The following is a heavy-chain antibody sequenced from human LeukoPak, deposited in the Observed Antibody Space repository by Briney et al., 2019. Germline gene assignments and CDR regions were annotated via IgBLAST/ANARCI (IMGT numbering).Heavy chain of an antibody. V-gene: IGHV4-30-4*08. CDR3: ARAPPGVTTGWLAFDT. CDR1: GGSISSGDYY. D-gene: IGHD4-17*01. J-gene: IGHJ3*02. CDR2: IYYSGST. Sequence: SETLSLTCTVSGGSISSGDYYWSWIRQPPGKGLEWIGYIYYSGSTYYNPSLKSRVTISVDTSKNQFSLKLSSVTAADTAVYYCARAPPGVTTGWLAFDTWGQGTMVTVSS.